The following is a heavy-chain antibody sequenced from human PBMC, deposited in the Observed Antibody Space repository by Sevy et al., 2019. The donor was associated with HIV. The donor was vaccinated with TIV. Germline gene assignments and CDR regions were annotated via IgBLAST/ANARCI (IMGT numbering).Heavy chain of an antibody. D-gene: IGHD2-2*01. V-gene: IGHV4-4*07. CDR2: IYTSGST. J-gene: IGHJ6*02. CDR3: ARGSPVVPAAMLYYYYYGMDV. Sequence: SETLSLTCTVSGGSISSYYWSWIRQPAGKGLEWIGRIYTSGSTNYNPSLKSRVTMSVDTSKNQFSLMLSSVTAADTAVYYWARGSPVVPAAMLYYYYYGMDVWGQGTTVTVSS. CDR1: GGSISSYY.